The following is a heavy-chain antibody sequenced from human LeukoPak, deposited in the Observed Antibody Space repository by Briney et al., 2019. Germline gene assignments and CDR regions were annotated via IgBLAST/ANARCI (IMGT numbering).Heavy chain of an antibody. Sequence: GGSLILSCVASGFIFSDYYMSWIRQAPGKGLEWISYISASSGYTKYADSVKGRFTISRDNAKKSLYLEMNSLRVEDTAVYYCARDWSPNWFDPWGQGTLVTVSS. CDR1: GFIFSDYY. V-gene: IGHV3-11*06. CDR2: ISASSGYT. CDR3: ARDWSPNWFDP. J-gene: IGHJ5*02.